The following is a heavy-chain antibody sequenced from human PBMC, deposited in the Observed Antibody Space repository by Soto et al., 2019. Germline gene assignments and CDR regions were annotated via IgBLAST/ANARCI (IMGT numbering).Heavy chain of an antibody. CDR2: IYSSGST. Sequence: SETLSLTCTVSGCSISNSYWNWIRQSPGKGLEWIGYIYSSGSTHYNPSLQNRVTISIDTSKNQVSLKVNSVTAADTAVYYCARDHPHSYGVYYFDYWGQG. D-gene: IGHD5-18*01. CDR1: GCSISNSY. CDR3: ARDHPHSYGVYYFDY. J-gene: IGHJ4*02. V-gene: IGHV4-59*01.